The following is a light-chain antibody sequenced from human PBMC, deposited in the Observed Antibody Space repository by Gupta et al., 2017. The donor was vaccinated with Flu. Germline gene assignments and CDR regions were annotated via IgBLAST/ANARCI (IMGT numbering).Light chain of an antibody. Sequence: EIVLTQSPGTLSLSPGERATLSCRASQSVSSSYLAWYQQKPGQAPRLIIYGASSRDTGITDRFSGSGDETDFTLTSSRREPEDFAVYYGQQDGSSPTFGQGTKVEIK. J-gene: IGKJ1*01. CDR2: GAS. V-gene: IGKV3-20*01. CDR3: QQDGSSPT. CDR1: QSVSSSY.